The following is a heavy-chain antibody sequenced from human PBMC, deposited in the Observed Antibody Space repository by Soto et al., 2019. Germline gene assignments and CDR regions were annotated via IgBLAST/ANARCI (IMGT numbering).Heavy chain of an antibody. Sequence: QLQLQESGPGLVKPSETLSLTCTVSGGSISSSRYYWGWIRQPPGKGLEWIGSISYSGSTYYNPXLKSRITISVXXSXNXXPLKLTSVTAAEPAVYYCARHGQHCVDSLFWYFDLWGRGALATVSS. D-gene: IGHD6-13*01. J-gene: IGHJ2*01. V-gene: IGHV4-39*01. CDR2: ISYSGST. CDR1: GGSISSSRYY. CDR3: ARHGQHCVDSLFWYFDL.